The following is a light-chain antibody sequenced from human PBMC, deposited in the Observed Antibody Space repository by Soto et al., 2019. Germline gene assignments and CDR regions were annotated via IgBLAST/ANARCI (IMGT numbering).Light chain of an antibody. CDR2: WAS. J-gene: IGKJ5*01. V-gene: IGKV4-1*01. CDR1: QSVLYNFNNKKY. CDR3: QQYYSIPLT. Sequence: DIVMTQSPDSLAVSLGERATINCKSSQSVLYNFNNKKYLAWYQQKPGQPPKLLIYWASTRESGVPDRFSGSGSGTDFTLTIGSLQAEDVAVYYCQQYYSIPLTFGQGTRLEIK.